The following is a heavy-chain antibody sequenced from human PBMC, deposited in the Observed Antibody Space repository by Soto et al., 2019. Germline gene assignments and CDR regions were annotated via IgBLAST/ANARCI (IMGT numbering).Heavy chain of an antibody. J-gene: IGHJ5*02. CDR2: ISGYSGAT. CDR3: ARGEYDFWSGYSWFDP. D-gene: IGHD3-3*01. Sequence: GASVKVSCKASGYTFSSYGISWVRQAPGQGLEWMGWISGYSGATNYAQKFQGRVTMTTDTSTSTGYMELRSLRSDDTAVYYCARGEYDFWSGYSWFDPWGQGTLVTVSS. CDR1: GYTFSSYG. V-gene: IGHV1-18*01.